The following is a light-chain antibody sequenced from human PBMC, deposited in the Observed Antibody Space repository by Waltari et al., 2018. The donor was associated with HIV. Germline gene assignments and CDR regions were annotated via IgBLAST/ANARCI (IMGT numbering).Light chain of an antibody. J-gene: IGKJ1*01. Sequence: DIQLTQVPSTLSASVGDRVTISCRASQSITTSLAWYQQKPGKAPKFLIYKASSLNSGVPSRFSGRGSGTDFTLTINSLQSDDFVTYYCQQYHDYSTFGQGTKVEI. CDR2: KAS. CDR1: QSITTS. CDR3: QQYHDYST. V-gene: IGKV1-5*03.